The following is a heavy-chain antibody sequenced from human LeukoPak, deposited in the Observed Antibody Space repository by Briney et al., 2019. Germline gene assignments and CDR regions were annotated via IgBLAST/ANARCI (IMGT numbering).Heavy chain of an antibody. D-gene: IGHD3-10*01. J-gene: IGHJ4*02. CDR1: EFTFSNYW. CDR2: IKQDGSEK. V-gene: IGHV3-7*01. Sequence: GGSLRLSCAASEFTFSNYWMSWVRQAPGKGLEWVANIKQDGSEKYYVDSVKGRFTISRDNAKNSLYPQMNSLRAEDTAVYYCARGRDQKSGGHWGQGTLVTVSS. CDR3: ARGRDQKSGGH.